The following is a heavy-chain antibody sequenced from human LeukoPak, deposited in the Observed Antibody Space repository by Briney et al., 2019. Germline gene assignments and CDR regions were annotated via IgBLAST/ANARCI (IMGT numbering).Heavy chain of an antibody. CDR1: GDSISSYN. Sequence: PSETLSLTCTVSGDSISSYNWSWIRQPPGKGLEWIGSIDYSGSTSYSPSLKCRVTMSVDTSKKQFSLKLPSVTAADTAVYYCAKSYSYYYFYMDVWGKGTTVTVSS. CDR3: AKSYSYYYFYMDV. V-gene: IGHV4-59*08. D-gene: IGHD2/OR15-2a*01. CDR2: IDYSGST. J-gene: IGHJ6*03.